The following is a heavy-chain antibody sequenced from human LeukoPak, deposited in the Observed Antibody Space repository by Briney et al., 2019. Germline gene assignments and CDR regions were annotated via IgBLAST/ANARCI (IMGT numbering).Heavy chain of an antibody. CDR3: ATTDTAMFTGGYRY. V-gene: IGHV4-59*01. Sequence: SSETLSLTCSVSGGSISSYYWTWIRQPPGKGLEWIGYIYYSGSTNYKPTLKSRVTISVDTSKNQISLKLSPVTAADTAVYYCATTDTAMFTGGYRYWGQGTLVTVSS. J-gene: IGHJ4*02. D-gene: IGHD5-18*01. CDR2: IYYSGST. CDR1: GGSISSYY.